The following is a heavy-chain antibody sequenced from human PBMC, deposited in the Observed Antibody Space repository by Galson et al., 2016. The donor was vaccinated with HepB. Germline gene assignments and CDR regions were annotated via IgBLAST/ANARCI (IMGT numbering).Heavy chain of an antibody. CDR1: GFTFSNYA. J-gene: IGHJ4*02. CDR3: AKAGTSFDY. D-gene: IGHD3-10*01. CDR2: ISGSGGAT. V-gene: IGHV3-23*01. Sequence: SLRLSCAASGFTFSNYAMSWVRQAPGKGLEWVPTISGSGGATYYADSVKGRFTISRDNSKNTLYLQMNTLRAEDTAVYYCAKAGTSFDYWGQGTLVTVSS.